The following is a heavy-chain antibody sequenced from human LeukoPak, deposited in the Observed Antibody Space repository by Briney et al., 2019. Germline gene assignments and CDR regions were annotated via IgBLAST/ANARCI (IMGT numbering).Heavy chain of an antibody. CDR2: INPSGRGT. CDR1: GGTFSSYA. D-gene: IGHD2-2*01. J-gene: IGHJ4*02. V-gene: IGHV1-46*01. CDR3: ARDLDSSNSIDY. Sequence: RASVKVSCKASGGTFSSYAISWVRQAPGQGLEWVGVINPSGRGTNYAQKFQGRVTMTTDTSTSTVYMELSSLRSEDTAVYYCARDLDSSNSIDYWGQGTLVTVSS.